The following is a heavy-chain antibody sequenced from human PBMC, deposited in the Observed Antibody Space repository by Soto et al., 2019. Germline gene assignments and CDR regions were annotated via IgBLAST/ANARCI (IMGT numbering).Heavy chain of an antibody. CDR3: ASQTTIPGTTDY. J-gene: IGHJ4*02. V-gene: IGHV4-59*01. D-gene: IGHD1-7*01. Sequence: SETLSLTCTVSGGSISSYYWSWIRQPPGKGLEWIGYIYYSGSTNYNPSLKSRVTISVDTSKKQFSLKLSSVTAADTAVYYCASQTTIPGTTDYWGQGRLVTVST. CDR1: GGSISSYY. CDR2: IYYSGST.